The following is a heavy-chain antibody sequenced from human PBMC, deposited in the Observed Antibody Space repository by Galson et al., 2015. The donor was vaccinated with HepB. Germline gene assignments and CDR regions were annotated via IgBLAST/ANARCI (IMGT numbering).Heavy chain of an antibody. Sequence: SVKVSCKVSGYTLTELSMHWVRQAPGKGLEWMGGFDPEDGETIYAQKFQGRVTMTEDTSTDTAYMELSSLRSEDTAVYYCATALAAAVREAFDIWGQGTMVTVSS. CDR3: ATALAAAVREAFDI. J-gene: IGHJ3*02. CDR1: GYTLTELS. V-gene: IGHV1-24*01. D-gene: IGHD6-13*01. CDR2: FDPEDGET.